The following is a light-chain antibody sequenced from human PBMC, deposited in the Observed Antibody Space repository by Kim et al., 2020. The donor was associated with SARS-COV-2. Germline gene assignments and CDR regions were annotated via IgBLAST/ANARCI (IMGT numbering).Light chain of an antibody. J-gene: IGLJ3*02. CDR3: GAWDSSLSAWV. CDR2: DNN. Sequence: QSVLTQPPSVSAAPGQKVTISCSGTSSNIGNNVVSWYQQLPGTAPKLLIYDNNNRPSGIPDRFSASKSGTSATLGITGLQTGDEADYYCGAWDSSLSAWVFGGGTQLTVL. CDR1: SSNIGNNV. V-gene: IGLV1-51*01.